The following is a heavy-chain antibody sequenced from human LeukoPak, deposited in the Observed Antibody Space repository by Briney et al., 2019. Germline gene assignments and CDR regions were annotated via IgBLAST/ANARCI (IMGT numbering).Heavy chain of an antibody. CDR2: MNPNSGNT. Sequence: GASVKVSCTASGYTFTSYDINWVRQATGQGLEWMGWMNPNSGNTGYAQKFQGRVTMTRNTSISTAYMELSSLRSEDTAVYYCARGYIAVAGKVLVYWGQGTLVTVSS. J-gene: IGHJ4*02. CDR1: GYTFTSYD. CDR3: ARGYIAVAGKVLVY. D-gene: IGHD6-19*01. V-gene: IGHV1-8*01.